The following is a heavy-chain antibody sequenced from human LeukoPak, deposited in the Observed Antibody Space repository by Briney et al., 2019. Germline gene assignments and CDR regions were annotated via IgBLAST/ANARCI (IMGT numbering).Heavy chain of an antibody. CDR3: ARDLELKTTFDY. CDR1: GYTFTSYG. J-gene: IGHJ4*02. D-gene: IGHD1-7*01. Sequence: ASVKVSCKASGYTFTSYGISWVRQAPGQGLEWMGWISAYNGNTNYAQKLQGRFTMTTDTSTSTAYMELRSLRSDDTAVYFRARDLELKTTFDYWGQGTLVTVAS. CDR2: ISAYNGNT. V-gene: IGHV1-18*01.